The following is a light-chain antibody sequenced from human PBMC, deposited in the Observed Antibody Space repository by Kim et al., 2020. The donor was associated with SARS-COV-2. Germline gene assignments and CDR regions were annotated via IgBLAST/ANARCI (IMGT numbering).Light chain of an antibody. CDR1: SSDVCGYNY. CDR3: SSYTSSSTLV. V-gene: IGLV2-14*03. J-gene: IGLJ2*01. Sequence: GQSITISCTGTSSDVCGYNYVSWYQQHPGKVPKLMIYDVSSRPSGVSNRFSGSKSGNTASLTISGLQTEDEADYYCSSYTSSSTLVFGAGTKVTVL. CDR2: DVS.